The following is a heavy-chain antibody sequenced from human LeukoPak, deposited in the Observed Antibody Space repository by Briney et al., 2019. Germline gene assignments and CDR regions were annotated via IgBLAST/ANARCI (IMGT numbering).Heavy chain of an antibody. V-gene: IGHV4-34*01. J-gene: IGHJ4*02. D-gene: IGHD2-21*01. CDR2: INHSGST. CDR1: GGSFSGYY. CDR3: ARGVEGLD. Sequence: PSETLSLTCAVYGGSFSGYYWSWIRQPPGKGLEWIGEINHSGSTNYNPSLKSRVTISLDTSKNQFSLKLSSVTAVDTAVYYCARGVEGLDWGQGTLVAVSS.